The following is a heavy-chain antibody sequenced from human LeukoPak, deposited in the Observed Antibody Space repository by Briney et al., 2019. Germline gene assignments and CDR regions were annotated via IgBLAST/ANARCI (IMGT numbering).Heavy chain of an antibody. V-gene: IGHV3-66*01. CDR2: IYSGGST. Sequence: GGSLRLSCAASGFTFSDYYMSWIRQAPGKALEWVSLIYSGGSTYYADSVKGRFTISRDNSKNTLYLQMNSLRAEDTARYYCVRLGPDYSYDSWGQGTLVTVSS. J-gene: IGHJ5*01. CDR3: VRLGPDYSYDS. D-gene: IGHD4-11*01. CDR1: GFTFSDYY.